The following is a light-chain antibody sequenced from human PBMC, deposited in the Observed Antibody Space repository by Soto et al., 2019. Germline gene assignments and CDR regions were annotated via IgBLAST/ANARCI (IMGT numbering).Light chain of an antibody. J-gene: IGLJ1*01. Sequence: QSVLTQPASVSGSPGQSITISYTGTSSDVGSYNLVSWYQQHPGKAPKLMIYEGTKRPSGVSIRFSGSKSGSTASLTISGLQAEDEADYYCSSYSTTNILVFGSGTKLTVL. V-gene: IGLV2-14*02. CDR2: EGT. CDR1: SSDVGSYNL. CDR3: SSYSTTNILV.